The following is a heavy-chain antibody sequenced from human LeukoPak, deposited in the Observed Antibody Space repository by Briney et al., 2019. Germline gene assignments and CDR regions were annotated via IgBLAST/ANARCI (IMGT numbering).Heavy chain of an antibody. Sequence: SETLSLTCAVYGGSFSGYYWGWIRQPPGKGLEWIGEINHSGSTNYNPSLKSRVTISVDTSKNQFSLKLSSVTAADTAVYYCARGRGYNAVDIWGQGTMVIVSS. J-gene: IGHJ3*02. CDR2: INHSGST. V-gene: IGHV4-34*01. CDR3: ARGRGYNAVDI. CDR1: GGSFSGYY. D-gene: IGHD5-18*01.